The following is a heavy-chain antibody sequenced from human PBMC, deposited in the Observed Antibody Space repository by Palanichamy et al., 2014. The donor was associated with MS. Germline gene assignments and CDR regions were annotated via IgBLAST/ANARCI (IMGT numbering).Heavy chain of an antibody. Sequence: EWGGGLGTGLGGPVRLSCAASGFTFSSYAMSWVRQAPGKGLEWVSAISGSGGSTYYADSVKGRFTISRDNSKNTLYLQMNSLRAEDTAVYYCAKDVSPAFYDSSGYYWDYWGQGTLVTVSS. CDR1: GFTFSSYA. D-gene: IGHD3-22*01. V-gene: IGHV3-23*01. CDR3: AKDVSPAFYDSSGYYWDY. CDR2: ISGSGGST. J-gene: IGHJ4*02.